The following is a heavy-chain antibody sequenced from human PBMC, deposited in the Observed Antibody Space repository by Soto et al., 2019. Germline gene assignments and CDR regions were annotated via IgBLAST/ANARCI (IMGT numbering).Heavy chain of an antibody. CDR2: ISGSGGST. J-gene: IGHJ4*02. Sequence: GGSLRLSCAASGFTFSSYAMSWVRQAPGKGLEWVSAISGSGGSTYYADSVKGRFTISRDNSKNTLYLQMNSLRAEDTAVYYCAKDGSYVGVVLMVYAMPNGFDHWGQGTLVTVSS. D-gene: IGHD2-8*01. V-gene: IGHV3-23*01. CDR3: AKDGSYVGVVLMVYAMPNGFDH. CDR1: GFTFSSYA.